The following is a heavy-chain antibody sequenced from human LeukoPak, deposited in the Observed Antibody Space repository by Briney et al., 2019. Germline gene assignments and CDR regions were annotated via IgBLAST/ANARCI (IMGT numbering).Heavy chain of an antibody. Sequence: VASVKVPCKASGYTFTSYYMHWMRQAPGQGPEWMGIITPRGGSTDYAQKFQGRVTMTSDTSTSTVYMELHSLRPEDTAVYFCARVGITAATADYWGQGTLVTVSS. J-gene: IGHJ4*02. D-gene: IGHD4-23*01. CDR2: ITPRGGST. CDR3: ARVGITAATADY. CDR1: GYTFTSYY. V-gene: IGHV1-46*01.